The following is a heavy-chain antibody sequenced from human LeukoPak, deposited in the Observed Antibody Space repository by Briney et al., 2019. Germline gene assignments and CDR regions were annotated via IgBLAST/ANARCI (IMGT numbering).Heavy chain of an antibody. D-gene: IGHD2-2*01. CDR1: GFTFSSYA. V-gene: IGHV3-23*01. CDR3: AKQGYCSSTSCYSGFDT. Sequence: PGGSLRLSCAASGFTFSSYAMSWVRQAPGKGLEWVSAISGSGGSTYYADSVKGRFTISRDTSKNTLYLQMNSLRAEDTAVYYCAKQGYCSSTSCYSGFDTWGQGTLVTVSS. J-gene: IGHJ5*02. CDR2: ISGSGGST.